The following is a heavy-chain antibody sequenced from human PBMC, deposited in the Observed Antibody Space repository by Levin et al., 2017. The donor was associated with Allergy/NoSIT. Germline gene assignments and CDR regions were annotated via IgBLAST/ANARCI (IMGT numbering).Heavy chain of an antibody. CDR3: ARAYSSTWYYFDY. D-gene: IGHD6-13*01. CDR1: GFTFSDYY. CDR2: ISSSGTTI. Sequence: PGGSLRLSCAASGFTFSDYYMSWIRQAPGKGLEWVSYISSSGTTIYYADSLKGRFTISRDNAKNSLYLQMNSLRAEDTAVYYCARAYSSTWYYFDYWGQGTLVTVSS. J-gene: IGHJ4*02. V-gene: IGHV3-11*01.